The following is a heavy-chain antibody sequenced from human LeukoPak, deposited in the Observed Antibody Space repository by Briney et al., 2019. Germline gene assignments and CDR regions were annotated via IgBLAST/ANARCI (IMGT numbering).Heavy chain of an antibody. J-gene: IGHJ4*02. D-gene: IGHD3-3*01. CDR1: GYTFTGYY. Sequence: GASVKVSCKASGYTFTGYYMHWVRQAPGQGLEWMGWINPNSGGTNYAQKFQGRVTMTRDTSISTAYMELSRLRSDDTAVYYCARVGYYDFWSGYPADLDYWGQGTLVTVSS. V-gene: IGHV1-2*02. CDR2: INPNSGGT. CDR3: ARVGYYDFWSGYPADLDY.